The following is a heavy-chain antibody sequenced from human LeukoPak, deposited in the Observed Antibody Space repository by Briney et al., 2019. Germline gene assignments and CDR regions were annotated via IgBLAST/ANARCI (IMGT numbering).Heavy chain of an antibody. CDR1: GYTFTGYY. V-gene: IGHV1-2*02. D-gene: IGHD3-3*01. J-gene: IGHJ4*02. Sequence: ASVKVSCKASGYTFTGYYMHWVRQAPGQGLEWMGWINPNSGGTNYAQKFQGRVTMTRDTSISTAYMELSRLRSDDTAVYYCARDFWSGYETDYWGQGTLVTVSS. CDR2: INPNSGGT. CDR3: ARDFWSGYETDY.